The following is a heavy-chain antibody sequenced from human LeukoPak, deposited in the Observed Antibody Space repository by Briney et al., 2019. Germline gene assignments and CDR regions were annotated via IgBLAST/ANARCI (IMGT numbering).Heavy chain of an antibody. J-gene: IGHJ6*02. CDR3: ARGYCSGGSCYWPYYYYYGMDV. CDR1: GGSISSYY. CDR2: IYYSGST. V-gene: IGHV4-59*01. Sequence: SETLSLTCTVSGGSISSYYWSWIRRPPGKGLEWIGYIYYSGSTNYNPSLKSRVTISVDTSKNQFSLKLSSVTAADTAVYYCARGYCSGGSCYWPYYYYYGMDVWGQGTTVTVSS. D-gene: IGHD2-15*01.